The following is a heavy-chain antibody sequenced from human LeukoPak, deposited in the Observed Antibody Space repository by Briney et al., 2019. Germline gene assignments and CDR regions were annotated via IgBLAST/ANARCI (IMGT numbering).Heavy chain of an antibody. Sequence: SETLSLTCSVSGGSISSTSSYWGWIRQPPGKGLEWIASIYYSGSTYYNPSLKSRVSISVDTSESKFSLNLTSVTAADTAVYYSPLQRTEGTRGYRGTRNCFAPWGDRTLVTVSS. V-gene: IGHV4-39*01. CDR1: GGSISSTSSY. J-gene: IGHJ5*02. CDR3: PLQRTEGTRGYRGTRNCFAP. CDR2: IYYSGST. D-gene: IGHD1-14*01.